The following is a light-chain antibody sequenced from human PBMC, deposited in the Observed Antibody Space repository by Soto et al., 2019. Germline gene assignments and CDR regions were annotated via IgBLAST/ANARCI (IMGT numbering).Light chain of an antibody. Sequence: QSALAQPTSVSGSPGQSIAISCTGTSSDVGGYNYVSWHQQHPGKAPKVLISVVSNRPSGVSNRFSGSKSGNTASLTISGLQAEDEADYYCSSYRNGGTVVFGSGTKLTVL. CDR3: SSYRNGGTVV. J-gene: IGLJ1*01. V-gene: IGLV2-14*01. CDR1: SSDVGGYNY. CDR2: VVS.